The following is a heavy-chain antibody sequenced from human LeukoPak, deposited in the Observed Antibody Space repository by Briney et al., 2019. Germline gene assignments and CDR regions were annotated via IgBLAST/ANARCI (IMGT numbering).Heavy chain of an antibody. CDR1: GYTFTGYY. D-gene: IGHD6-6*01. CDR3: ARSHSSFFDS. Sequence: GASVKVSCKASGYTFTGYYMHWVRQAPGQGLEWMGWINPNSGDTDFAQKFQGRVTMTRDTSTSTAYMELSGLRSDVAAVYYCARSHSSFFDSWGQGTLVTVFS. J-gene: IGHJ4*02. CDR2: INPNSGDT. V-gene: IGHV1-2*02.